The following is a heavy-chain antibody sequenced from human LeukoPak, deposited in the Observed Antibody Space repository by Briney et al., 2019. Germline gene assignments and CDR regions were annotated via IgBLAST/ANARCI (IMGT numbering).Heavy chain of an antibody. CDR2: ISSSSSTI. CDR1: GFTFSSHS. J-gene: IGHJ4*02. V-gene: IGHV3-48*01. Sequence: GGSLRLSCAASGFTFSSHSMNWVRQAPGKGLEWISYISSSSSTISYADSVKGRFTISRDNAKNSLYLQMNSLRGEDTAVYYCARGYGDWGYWGQGTLVTVSS. CDR3: ARGYGDWGY. D-gene: IGHD4-17*01.